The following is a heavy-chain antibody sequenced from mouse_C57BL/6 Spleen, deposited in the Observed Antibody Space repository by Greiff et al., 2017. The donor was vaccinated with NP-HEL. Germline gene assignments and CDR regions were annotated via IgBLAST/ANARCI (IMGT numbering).Heavy chain of an antibody. Sequence: QVQLQQSGAELVKPGASVKLSCKASGYTFTSYWMQWVKQRPGQGLEWIGEIDPSDSYTNYNQKFKGKATLTVDTSSSTAYMQLSSLTSEDSAVYYCARRGSDYWGQGTTLTVSS. V-gene: IGHV1-50*01. CDR3: ARRGSDY. CDR1: GYTFTSYW. CDR2: IDPSDSYT. J-gene: IGHJ2*01.